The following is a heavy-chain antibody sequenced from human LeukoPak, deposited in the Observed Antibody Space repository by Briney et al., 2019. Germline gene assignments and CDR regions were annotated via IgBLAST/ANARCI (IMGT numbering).Heavy chain of an antibody. CDR1: EFTFSSNW. V-gene: IGHV3-7*01. J-gene: IGHJ4*02. CDR2: IKQDGSEK. CDR3: ARDRYITRSWGYDFDY. Sequence: GGPLKLPFAVSEFTFSSNWMSWVPKAQGKGREWVANIKQDGSEKYYVDSVKGRFTISRDNAKNSLYLQMNTLRAEDTAVYYCARDRYITRSWGYDFDYWGQGTLVTVSS. D-gene: IGHD6-13*01.